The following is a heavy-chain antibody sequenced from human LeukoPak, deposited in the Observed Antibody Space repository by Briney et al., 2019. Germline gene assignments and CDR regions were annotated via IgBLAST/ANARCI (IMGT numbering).Heavy chain of an antibody. CDR3: AKADDFWSGYLID. V-gene: IGHV1-2*06. Sequence: ASVKVSCKASGYTFTGYYMHWVRQAPGQGLEWMGRINPNSGGTNYAQKFQGRVTMTRDTSISTAYMELSRLRSDDTAVYYCAKADDFWSGYLIDWGQGTLVTVSS. J-gene: IGHJ4*02. CDR1: GYTFTGYY. D-gene: IGHD3-3*01. CDR2: INPNSGGT.